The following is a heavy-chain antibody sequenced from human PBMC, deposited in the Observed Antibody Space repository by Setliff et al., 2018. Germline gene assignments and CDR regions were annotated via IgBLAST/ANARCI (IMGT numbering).Heavy chain of an antibody. Sequence: ASVKVSCKASGYTFSSHYMHWVRQAPGLGLEWMGTINPSIGRTSYAQKFQGRVTMTRDTSTSTVYMDMSSLRSEDTAVYYCSRDVFPYHYEGAFDIWGQGTMVTVSS. CDR1: GYTFSSHY. J-gene: IGHJ3*02. CDR2: INPSIGRT. CDR3: SRDVFPYHYEGAFDI. V-gene: IGHV1-46*01. D-gene: IGHD3-22*01.